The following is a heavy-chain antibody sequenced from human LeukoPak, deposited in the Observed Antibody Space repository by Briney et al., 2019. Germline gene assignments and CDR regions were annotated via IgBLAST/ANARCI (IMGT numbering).Heavy chain of an antibody. V-gene: IGHV4-34*01. Sequence: PSETLSLTCAVYGGSFSGYYWSWIRQPPGKGLEWIGEINHSGSTNYNPSLKSRVTISVDTSKNQFSLKLSSVTAADTAVYYCVYNSHAFDIWGQGTMVTVSS. CDR1: GGSFSGYY. J-gene: IGHJ3*02. D-gene: IGHD1-20*01. CDR2: INHSGST. CDR3: VYNSHAFDI.